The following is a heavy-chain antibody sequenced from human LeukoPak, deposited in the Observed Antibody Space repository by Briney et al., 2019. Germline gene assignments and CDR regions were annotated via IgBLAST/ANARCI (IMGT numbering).Heavy chain of an antibody. V-gene: IGHV1-69*04. CDR2: IIPILGIA. J-gene: IGHJ4*02. Sequence: ASVKVSCKASGGTFSSYAISWVRQAPGQGLEWMGRIIPILGIANYAQKFQGRVTITADKSTSTAYMELSSLRSEDTAMYYCARDGISSGWKEFDYWGQGTLVTVSS. CDR1: GGTFSSYA. D-gene: IGHD6-19*01. CDR3: ARDGISSGWKEFDY.